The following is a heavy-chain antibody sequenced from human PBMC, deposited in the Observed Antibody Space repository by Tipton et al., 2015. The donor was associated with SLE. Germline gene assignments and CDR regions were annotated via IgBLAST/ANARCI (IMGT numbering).Heavy chain of an antibody. D-gene: IGHD6-6*01. J-gene: IGHJ6*03. CDR1: GFTFSSYA. Sequence: LRLSCSASGFTFSSYAMSWVRQAPGKGLEWVSTISGGSTFRNYADAVKGRFTISRDNAKNTLYLQMNSLRAEDTAVYYCAGGLVHYYYYMDVWGKGTTVTVSS. V-gene: IGHV3-23*01. CDR3: AGGLVHYYYYMDV. CDR2: ISGGSTFR.